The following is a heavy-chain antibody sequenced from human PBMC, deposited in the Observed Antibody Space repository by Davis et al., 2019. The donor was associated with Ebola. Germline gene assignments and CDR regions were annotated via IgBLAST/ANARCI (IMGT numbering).Heavy chain of an antibody. J-gene: IGHJ4*02. CDR1: GFTFSSYW. CDR3: ARDQGSIVLVVYAIGLDY. V-gene: IGHV3-7*01. Sequence: PGGSLRLSCAASGFTFSSYWMSWVRQAPGKGLEWVANIKQDGSEKYYVDSVKGRFTISRDNAKNSLYLQMNSLRAEDTAVYYCARDQGSIVLVVYAIGLDYWGQGTLVTVSS. CDR2: IKQDGSEK. D-gene: IGHD2-8*02.